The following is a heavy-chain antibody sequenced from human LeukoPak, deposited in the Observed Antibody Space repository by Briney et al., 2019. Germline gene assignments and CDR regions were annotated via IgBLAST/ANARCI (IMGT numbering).Heavy chain of an antibody. J-gene: IGHJ5*02. Sequence: PSETLSLTCGVSGNPISSGYFWVWIRQPPGKGLEWIGSVHHTGATYYNPSLKSPVTISVDTSKNQFSLELNSVTAADTAVYYCARDLGLTISANWFDPWGQGTPVTVSS. CDR1: GNPISSGYF. CDR2: VHHTGAT. CDR3: ARDLGLTISANWFDP. V-gene: IGHV4-38-2*02. D-gene: IGHD3-3*01.